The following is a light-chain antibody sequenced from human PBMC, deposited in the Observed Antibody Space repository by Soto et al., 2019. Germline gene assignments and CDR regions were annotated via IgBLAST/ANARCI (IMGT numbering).Light chain of an antibody. V-gene: IGKV3-15*01. J-gene: IGKJ1*01. CDR2: GAS. CDR1: QSVSSN. Sequence: EIVMTQSPATLSVSPGERATLSCRASQSVSSNLAWYQQEPGQAPRLLIYGASTRATGIPARFSGSGPGTEFTLTISSLQSEDFAVYYCQQYNNWPTWTFGQGTKVDIK. CDR3: QQYNNWPTWT.